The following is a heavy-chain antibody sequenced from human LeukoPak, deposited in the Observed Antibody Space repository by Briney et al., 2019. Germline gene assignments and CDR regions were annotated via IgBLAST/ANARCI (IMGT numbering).Heavy chain of an antibody. D-gene: IGHD3-22*01. V-gene: IGHV3-21*04. CDR2: ISSSSSYI. CDR3: AKAVDISSGYYATPSDY. Sequence: GGSLRLSCAASGFTFSSYSMNWVRQAPGKGLEWVSSISSSSSYIYYADSVKGRFTISRDNAKNTLYLQMNSLRAEDTAVYYCAKAVDISSGYYATPSDYWGQGTLVTVSS. J-gene: IGHJ4*02. CDR1: GFTFSSYS.